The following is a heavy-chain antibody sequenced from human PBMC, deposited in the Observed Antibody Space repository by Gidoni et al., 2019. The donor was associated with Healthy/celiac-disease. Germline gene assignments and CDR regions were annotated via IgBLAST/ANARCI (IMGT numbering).Heavy chain of an antibody. D-gene: IGHD3-9*01. CDR2: IYYSGST. CDR3: ARRFFGILTGPFDY. Sequence: LQLQESGQGLVKPSETRSLTGTVSGGSISSSSYYWGWIRQPPGEGLEWIGSIYYSGSTYYYPSLKSLVTISVDTSTNQFSLKLSSVTAADTAVYYCARRFFGILTGPFDYWGQGTLVTVSS. V-gene: IGHV4-39*01. CDR1: GGSISSSSYY. J-gene: IGHJ4*02.